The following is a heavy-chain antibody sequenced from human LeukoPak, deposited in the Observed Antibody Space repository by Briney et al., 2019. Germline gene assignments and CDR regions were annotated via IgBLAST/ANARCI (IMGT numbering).Heavy chain of an antibody. CDR2: ISGSGDNT. D-gene: IGHD4-17*01. CDR1: GFTFSIYA. V-gene: IGHV3-23*01. J-gene: IGHJ5*02. Sequence: GGSLRLSCAASGFTFSIYAMSWVRQAPGKGLEWVSTISGSGDNTYYAESVKGRFTISRDNSKNRLYLKMNSLRAEDTAVYYCATESTVTPGSVNWFDPWGQGTLVTVSS. CDR3: ATESTVTPGSVNWFDP.